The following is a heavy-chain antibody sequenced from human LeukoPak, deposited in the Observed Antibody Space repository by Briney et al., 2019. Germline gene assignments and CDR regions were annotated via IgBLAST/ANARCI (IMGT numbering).Heavy chain of an antibody. J-gene: IGHJ5*02. D-gene: IGHD2-2*03. V-gene: IGHV2-5*01. CDR3: AHNGLNH. CDR1: GFSLSTSGGG. Sequence: SGPTLVNPTQTLTLTCTFSGFSLSTSGGGVAWFRQSPRQAPEWLAVIYWNDDQRYRPSLKSRLNIIKHTSKNQVVLIMTNIDPADTAKYHCAHNGLNHWGQGTMVTVSS. CDR2: IYWNDDQ.